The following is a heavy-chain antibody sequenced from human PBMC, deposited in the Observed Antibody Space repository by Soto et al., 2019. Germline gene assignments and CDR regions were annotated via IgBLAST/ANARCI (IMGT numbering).Heavy chain of an antibody. CDR3: ARAGGLGAVAVDY. J-gene: IGHJ4*02. CDR1: GGSISSGGYS. V-gene: IGHV4-30-2*01. Sequence: QLQLQASGSGLVKPSQTLSLTCAVSGGSISSGGYSWSWIRQPPGKGLEWIGYIYHSGSTYYNPSRKIRVTISVDRSKNQFSLKLSSVTAADTAVYYCARAGGLGAVAVDYWGQGTLVTVSS. CDR2: IYHSGST. D-gene: IGHD6-19*01.